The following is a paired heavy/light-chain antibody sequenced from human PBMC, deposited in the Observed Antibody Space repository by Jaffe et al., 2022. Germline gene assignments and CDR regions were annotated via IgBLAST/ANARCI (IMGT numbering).Heavy chain of an antibody. D-gene: IGHD3-3*01. Sequence: EVQLVESGGGLVQPGGSLRLSCAASGFTFSSYSMNWVRQAPGKGLEWVSYISSSSSTIYYADSVKGRFTISRDNAKNSLYLQMNSLRAEDTAVYYCARDRYYDFWSGYHPFDYWGQGTLVTVSS. CDR2: ISSSSSTI. CDR1: GFTFSSYS. J-gene: IGHJ4*02. CDR3: ARDRYYDFWSGYHPFDY. V-gene: IGHV3-48*01.
Light chain of an antibody. Sequence: DIQMTQSPSSLSASVGDRVTITCRASQGISNYLAWYQQKPGKVPKLLIYAASTLQSGVPSRFSGSGSGTDFTLTISSLQPEDVATYYCQKYNSALFTFGPGTKVDIK. CDR1: QGISNY. V-gene: IGKV1-27*01. CDR3: QKYNSALFT. CDR2: AAS. J-gene: IGKJ3*01.